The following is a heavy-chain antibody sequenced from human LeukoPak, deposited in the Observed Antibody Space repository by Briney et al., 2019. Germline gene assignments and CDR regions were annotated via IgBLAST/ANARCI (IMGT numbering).Heavy chain of an antibody. J-gene: IGHJ4*02. CDR2: IIPIFSTA. CDR3: ARSHVSSGYYYVYYFDY. Sequence: ASVKVSCKASGGTFSSYAISWVRQAPGQGLEWMGGIIPIFSTANYAQKFQGRVTITADESTSTAYMELSSLRSEDTAVYYCARSHVSSGYYYVYYFDYWGQGTLVTVSS. V-gene: IGHV1-69*13. CDR1: GGTFSSYA. D-gene: IGHD3-22*01.